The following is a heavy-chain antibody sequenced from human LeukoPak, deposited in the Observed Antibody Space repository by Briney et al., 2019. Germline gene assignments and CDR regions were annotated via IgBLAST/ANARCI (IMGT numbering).Heavy chain of an antibody. CDR3: ASSSSGYGYYFDY. D-gene: IGHD6-19*01. Sequence: ASVKVSCKASGYTFTSYAMHWVRQAPGQRLEWMGWINAGNGNTKYSQKFQGRVTITRDTSASTAYMELSSLRSEDTAVYYCASSSSGYGYYFDYWGQGTLVTVSS. J-gene: IGHJ4*02. V-gene: IGHV1-3*01. CDR2: INAGNGNT. CDR1: GYTFTSYA.